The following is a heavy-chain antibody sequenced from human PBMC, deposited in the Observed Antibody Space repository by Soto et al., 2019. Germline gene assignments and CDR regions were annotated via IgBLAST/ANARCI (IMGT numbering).Heavy chain of an antibody. CDR1: GGSISSYY. Sequence: PSETLSLTCTVSGGSISSYYWSWIRQPPGKGLEWIGYIYHSGTSYYYPSLKSRVTIAVDTSRNQFSLKLSSVTAADTAVYYCARNRVTQSDYWGQGTLVTVSS. D-gene: IGHD2-21*02. CDR2: IYHSGTS. V-gene: IGHV4-59*12. J-gene: IGHJ4*02. CDR3: ARNRVTQSDY.